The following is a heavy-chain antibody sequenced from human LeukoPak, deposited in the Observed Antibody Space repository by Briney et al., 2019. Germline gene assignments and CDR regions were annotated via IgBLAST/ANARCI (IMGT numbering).Heavy chain of an antibody. Sequence: PGGSLRLSCAASGFTFSNAWMSWVRQAPGKGLEWVGRIKSKTDGGTTDYAAPVKGRFTISGDDSKNTLYLQMDSLKTEDTAVYYCTTDPNDYDILTGEPVWGQGTLVTVSS. J-gene: IGHJ4*02. CDR1: GFTFSNAW. CDR2: IKSKTDGGTT. V-gene: IGHV3-15*01. D-gene: IGHD3-9*01. CDR3: TTDPNDYDILTGEPV.